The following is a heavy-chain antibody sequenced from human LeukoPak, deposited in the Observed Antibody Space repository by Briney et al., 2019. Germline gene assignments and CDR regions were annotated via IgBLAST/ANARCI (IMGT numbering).Heavy chain of an antibody. Sequence: SETLSLTCTVSGDSISSSGYYWGWIRQPPGKGLECIGIVYYSGNTYYNPSLKSRVTISVDTSKNQFSLKLSSVTAADTAVYYCARGPVSVAFGYWGQGTLVTVSS. CDR1: GDSISSSGYY. CDR3: ARGPVSVAFGY. D-gene: IGHD5/OR15-5a*01. V-gene: IGHV4-39*01. CDR2: VYYSGNT. J-gene: IGHJ4*02.